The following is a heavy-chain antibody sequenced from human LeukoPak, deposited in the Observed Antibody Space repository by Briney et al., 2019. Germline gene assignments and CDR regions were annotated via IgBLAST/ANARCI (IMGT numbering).Heavy chain of an antibody. D-gene: IGHD5-18*01. CDR3: ARNRSPGGGYSYGYDAFDI. Sequence: GGSLRLSCAASGFTFSSYSMNWVRQAPGEGLEWVSSISSSTSYIYYADSVKGRFTISRDNAKNSLYLQMNSLRAEDTAVYYCARNRSPGGGYSYGYDAFDIWGQGTMVTVSS. CDR1: GFTFSSYS. V-gene: IGHV3-21*01. J-gene: IGHJ3*02. CDR2: ISSSTSYI.